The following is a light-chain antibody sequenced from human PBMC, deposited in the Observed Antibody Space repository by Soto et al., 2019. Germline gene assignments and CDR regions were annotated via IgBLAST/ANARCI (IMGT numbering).Light chain of an antibody. Sequence: EIVMTQSPATLSVSPGERATLSCSASQSVTSNLAWYQQKPGQPPRRLIYGASTWATGIPARFSGSESGTEFTLTISSLQSEDFSVYYCQQYNNWPLTFGGWTKVEIK. CDR2: GAS. J-gene: IGKJ4*01. CDR1: QSVTSN. CDR3: QQYNNWPLT. V-gene: IGKV3-15*01.